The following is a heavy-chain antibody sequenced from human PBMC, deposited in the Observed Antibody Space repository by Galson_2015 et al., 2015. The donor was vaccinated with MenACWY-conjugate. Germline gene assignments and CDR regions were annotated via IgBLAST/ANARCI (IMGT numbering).Heavy chain of an antibody. CDR2: IFYSGTT. CDR3: AGSGRFSTSHDDY. J-gene: IGHJ4*02. Sequence: SETLSLTCTVSGPFISSASYCWDWLRQPPGRGMEWLAAIFYSGTTDYYPSLKSRLTISTDTSKNLLSLRLSSGTAADTAVYFCAGSGRFSTSHDDYWGQGTLVTVSS. D-gene: IGHD3-10*01. V-gene: IGHV4-39*07. CDR1: GPFISSASYC.